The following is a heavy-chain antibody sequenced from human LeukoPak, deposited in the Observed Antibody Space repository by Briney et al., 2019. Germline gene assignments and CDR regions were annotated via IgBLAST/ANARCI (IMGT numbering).Heavy chain of an antibody. J-gene: IGHJ4*02. CDR2: ISGSGGST. D-gene: IGHD3-3*01. Sequence: PEGSLRLSCAASGFTFSNYAMSWVRQAPGKGLEWVSAISGSGGSTYYADSVKGRFTISRDNSKNTLYLQMNSLRAEDTAVYYCAKDTREYYDFWSGYYESQGPLPPDYWGQGTLVTVSS. CDR3: AKDTREYYDFWSGYYESQGPLPPDY. V-gene: IGHV3-23*01. CDR1: GFTFSNYA.